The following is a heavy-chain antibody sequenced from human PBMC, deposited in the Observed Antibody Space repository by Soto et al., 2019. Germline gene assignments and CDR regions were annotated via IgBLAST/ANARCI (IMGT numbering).Heavy chain of an antibody. CDR2: IIPIFGTA. CDR3: ARNRDYYGSPDAFDI. J-gene: IGHJ3*02. D-gene: IGHD3-10*01. CDR1: GGTFSSYA. Sequence: ASVKVSCKASGGTFSSYAISWVRQAPGQGLEWMGGIIPIFGTANYAQKFQGRVTITADESTSTAYMELSSLRSEDTAVYYCARNRDYYGSPDAFDIWGQGTMVTVSS. V-gene: IGHV1-69*13.